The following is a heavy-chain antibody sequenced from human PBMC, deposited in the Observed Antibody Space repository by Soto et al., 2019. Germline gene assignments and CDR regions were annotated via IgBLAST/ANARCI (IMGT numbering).Heavy chain of an antibody. CDR2: IYYSGST. D-gene: IGHD2-8*01. CDR1: GGSISSYY. J-gene: IGHJ5*02. Sequence: PSETLSLTCTVSGGSISSYYWSWIRQPPGKGLEWIGYIYYSGSTNHNPSLKSRVTISVDTSKNQFSLKLSSVTAADTAVYYCATVNELYGWFDPWGQGTLVTVSS. CDR3: ATVNELYGWFDP. V-gene: IGHV4-59*01.